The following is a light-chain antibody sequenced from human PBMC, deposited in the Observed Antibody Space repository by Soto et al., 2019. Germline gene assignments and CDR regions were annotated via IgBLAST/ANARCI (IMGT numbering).Light chain of an antibody. Sequence: QSVLTQPASVSGSPGQSITISCTGTSSDVGGYNYVSWYQQHPGKAPKLMIYDVSNRPSGVSNRFSGSKSGNTASLTISGLQAEDVSDYYCSSYTSSTTPVVFGGGTMVTVL. CDR1: SSDVGGYNY. CDR3: SSYTSSTTPVV. V-gene: IGLV2-14*03. J-gene: IGLJ2*01. CDR2: DVS.